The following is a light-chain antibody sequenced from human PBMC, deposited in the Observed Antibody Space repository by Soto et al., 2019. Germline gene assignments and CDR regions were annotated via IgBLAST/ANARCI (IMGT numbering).Light chain of an antibody. CDR2: DAS. V-gene: IGKV1-6*01. CDR1: QGIRND. CDR3: LQDYNYPRT. J-gene: IGKJ1*01. Sequence: AIEMTQSPSSLSASVGDRVTISCRASQGIRNDLGWYQQKPGKAPTLLIYDASSLQSGVPSRFSGSGSGTDFTLTISSLQPEDFATYYCLQDYNYPRTFGQGTKVEI.